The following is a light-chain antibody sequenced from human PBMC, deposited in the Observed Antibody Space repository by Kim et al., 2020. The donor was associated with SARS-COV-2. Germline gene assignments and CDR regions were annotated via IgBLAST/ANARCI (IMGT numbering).Light chain of an antibody. V-gene: IGLV3-19*01. CDR2: HKT. CDR3: NSRDSSGSYLV. J-gene: IGLJ3*02. CDR1: CLRNYY. Sequence: LVQTFTITPHGDCLRNYYASSYQQRPGQPPVLVMYHKTNRPSSIPEPFSCSSTGNTASLTITGAPAADEADYYCNSRDSSGSYLVFGGGTQLTVL.